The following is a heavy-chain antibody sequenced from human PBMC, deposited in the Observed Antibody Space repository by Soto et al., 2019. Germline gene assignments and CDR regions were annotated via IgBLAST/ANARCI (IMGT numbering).Heavy chain of an antibody. V-gene: IGHV4-4*07. CDR2: IYSGGRN. D-gene: IGHD6-13*01. J-gene: IGHJ4*02. CDR3: ARGSSRWDY. Sequence: LSLTCTVSGGSISSFYWTWIRQPAGKGLEWIGRIYSGGRNNYNPSLKSRVTMSVDTSKNQFSLRLSSVAAADTAMYYCARGSSRWDYWGQGTLVTVSS. CDR1: GGSISSFY.